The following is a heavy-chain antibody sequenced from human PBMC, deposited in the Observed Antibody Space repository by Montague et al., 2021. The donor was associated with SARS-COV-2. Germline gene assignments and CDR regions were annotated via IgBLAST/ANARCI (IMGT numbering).Heavy chain of an antibody. J-gene: IGHJ4*02. D-gene: IGHD6-13*01. CDR2: VSHSGST. V-gene: IGHV4-4*07. Sequence: SETLSLTCIVSGDSISYFYWSWIRQPAGKGLEWIGYVSHSGSTNYNPSLNSRVTMSVDTSKKQFSLRLSSVTAADTAVYYCARDGVAAPDTFDYWGRGTLVTVSS. CDR3: ARDGVAAPDTFDY. CDR1: GDSISYFY.